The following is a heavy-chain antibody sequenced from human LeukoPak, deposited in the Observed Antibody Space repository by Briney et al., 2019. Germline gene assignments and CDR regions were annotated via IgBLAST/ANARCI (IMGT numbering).Heavy chain of an antibody. CDR3: ARGVAGSGSTPKY. J-gene: IGHJ4*02. V-gene: IGHV4-59*01. CDR1: GGSISSYY. D-gene: IGHD1-26*01. Sequence: SGTLSLTCTVSGGSISSYYWIWIRQPPGKGLEWIGFIYYNGNTNYNPSLKSRVTISEDSSKSQSSLKLTSVTAADTALYYCARGVAGSGSTPKYWGQGTLVTVSS. CDR2: IYYNGNT.